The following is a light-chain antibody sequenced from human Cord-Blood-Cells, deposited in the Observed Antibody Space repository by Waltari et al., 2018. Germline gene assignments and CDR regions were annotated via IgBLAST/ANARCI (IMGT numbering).Light chain of an antibody. CDR3: QQYNNWPLYT. J-gene: IGKJ2*01. CDR2: GAS. V-gene: IGKV3-15*01. Sequence: EIVMTQSQATLYVSPGERANLSCSASQSVSSNLAWYQQKPGKAPSLLIYGASTRATGIPARFSGSGSGTEFTLTISSLQSEDFAVYYCQQYNNWPLYTFGQGTKLEIK. CDR1: QSVSSN.